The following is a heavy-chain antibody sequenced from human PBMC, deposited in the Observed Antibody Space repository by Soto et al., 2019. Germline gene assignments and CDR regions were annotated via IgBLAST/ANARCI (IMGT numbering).Heavy chain of an antibody. CDR3: AREKVGEKRPPSWSLDP. D-gene: IGHD1-26*01. V-gene: IGHV1-46*01. CDR2: INPSGGST. J-gene: IGHJ5*02. CDR1: GHTFTKYY. Sequence: QAQLVQSGAEVKEPGASVKVSCKASGHTFTKYYFHWVRQAPGQGLEWMGIINPSGGSTNYAERFPGRGTMTRDTSTSTMYMERSSLSSEDTAVDYCAREKVGEKRPPSWSLDPWGEGTLVTVSS.